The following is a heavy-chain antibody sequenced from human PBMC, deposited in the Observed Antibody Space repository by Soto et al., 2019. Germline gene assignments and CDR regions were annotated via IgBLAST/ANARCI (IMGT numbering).Heavy chain of an antibody. CDR1: GFTFSSSA. D-gene: IGHD3-10*01. Sequence: EVQLLESGGGLVQPGGSLRLSCAASGFTFSSSAISWVRQAPGKGLEWLSAVSANGQGIYYADSVRGRFTISRDNSKNTVYLHMDSLSAEDTAVYYCAKDRHYPRDYFHYWGQGTLVTVSS. CDR3: AKDRHYPRDYFHY. CDR2: VSANGQGI. V-gene: IGHV3-23*01. J-gene: IGHJ4*02.